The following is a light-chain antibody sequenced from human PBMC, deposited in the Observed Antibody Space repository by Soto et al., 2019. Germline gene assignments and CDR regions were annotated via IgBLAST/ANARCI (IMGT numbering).Light chain of an antibody. CDR2: KIS. V-gene: IGKV2-24*01. CDR3: MQPTQFPWT. Sequence: DIVMTQTPLSSPVTLGQPASISCRSSQSLVHSDGNTYLSWFQQRPGQPPRLLIYKISHRFSGVPDRFSGSGEGTEFTLKISRVEAEDVGLYYCMQPTQFPWTFGQGTKVEIK. CDR1: QSLVHSDGNTY. J-gene: IGKJ1*01.